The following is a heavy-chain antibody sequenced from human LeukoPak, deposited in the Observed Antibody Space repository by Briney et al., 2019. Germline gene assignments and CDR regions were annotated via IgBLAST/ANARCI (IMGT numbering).Heavy chain of an antibody. J-gene: IGHJ4*02. V-gene: IGHV4-39*07. D-gene: IGHD6-19*01. CDR3: ATGSQWLVMFEY. CDR2: IHYSGST. Sequence: PSETLSLTCTVSGGSISSSSYYWGWIRQPPGKGLEWIGSIHYSGSTYFNPSLKSRVTIFVDTSKNQFSLKLSSVTAADTAVYYCATGSQWLVMFEYWGQGTLVTVSS. CDR1: GGSISSSSYY.